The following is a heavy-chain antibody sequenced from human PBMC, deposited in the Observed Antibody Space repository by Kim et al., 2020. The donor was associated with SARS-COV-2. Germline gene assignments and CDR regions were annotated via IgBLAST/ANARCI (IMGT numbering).Heavy chain of an antibody. CDR3: AKDGDGYKVYFDY. J-gene: IGHJ4*02. D-gene: IGHD5-12*01. V-gene: IGHV3-43*01. Sequence: YADSVKGRFTISRDNSKNSLYLQMNSLRTEDTALYYCAKDGDGYKVYFDYWGQGTLVTVSS.